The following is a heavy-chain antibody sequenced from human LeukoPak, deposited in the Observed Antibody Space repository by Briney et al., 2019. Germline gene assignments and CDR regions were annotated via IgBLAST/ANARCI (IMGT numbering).Heavy chain of an antibody. CDR2: ISSNGGST. CDR1: GFTFSSYA. V-gene: IGHV3-64D*06. CDR3: VLSWSSTSPDSDHYYGMDV. J-gene: IGHJ6*04. Sequence: GGSLRLSCSASGFTFSSYAMHWVRQAPGKGLEYVSAISSNGGSTYYADSVKGRFTIPRDSSKNTLYLQMSSLRAEDTAVYYCVLSWSSTSPDSDHYYGMDVWGKGTTVTVSS. D-gene: IGHD2-2*01.